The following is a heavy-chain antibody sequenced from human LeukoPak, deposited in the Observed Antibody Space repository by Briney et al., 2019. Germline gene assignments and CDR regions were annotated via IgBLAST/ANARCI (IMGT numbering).Heavy chain of an antibody. J-gene: IGHJ5*02. CDR3: ARECYDVSTGENDWFDP. D-gene: IGHD3-9*01. V-gene: IGHV4-59*01. Sequence: SETLSLTCTISGASISTCYWNWIRQSPEKGLEWIGYIHITGNTRYNPSLKSRVAISIDTPNNHFSLKLSSVTPADTAVYYCARECYDVSTGENDWFDPWGQGTLVTVSS. CDR1: GASISTCY. CDR2: IHITGNT.